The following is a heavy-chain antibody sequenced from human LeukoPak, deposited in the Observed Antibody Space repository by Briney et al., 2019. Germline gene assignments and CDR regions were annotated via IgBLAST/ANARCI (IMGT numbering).Heavy chain of an antibody. J-gene: IGHJ3*02. CDR3: AKGAYYYDSSGQGAFDI. D-gene: IGHD3-22*01. V-gene: IGHV3-9*03. Sequence: GGSLRLSCAASGFTFSSYAMSWVRQAPGKGLEWVSGISWNSGSIGYADSVKGRFTISRDNAKNSLYLQMNSLRAEDMALYYCAKGAYYYDSSGQGAFDIWGQGTMVTVSS. CDR2: ISWNSGSI. CDR1: GFTFSSYA.